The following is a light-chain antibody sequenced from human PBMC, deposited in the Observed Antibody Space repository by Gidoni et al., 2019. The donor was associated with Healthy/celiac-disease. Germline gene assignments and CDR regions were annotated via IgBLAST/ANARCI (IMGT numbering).Light chain of an antibody. CDR2: GAS. Sequence: EIVLTQSPGTLALSPGERATLSCRASKSVSSSYLAWYQQKACQAPRLLIYGASSRATGIPDRFSGRVSGTDFTLTISRLEPEDFALYYCQQYGSSPPYTFGQGTKLEIK. CDR3: QQYGSSPPYT. CDR1: KSVSSSY. J-gene: IGKJ2*01. V-gene: IGKV3-20*01.